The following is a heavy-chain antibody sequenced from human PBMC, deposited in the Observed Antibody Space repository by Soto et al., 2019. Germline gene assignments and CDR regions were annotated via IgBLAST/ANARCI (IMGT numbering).Heavy chain of an antibody. Sequence: ASVKVSCKASGYTFTSYYMHWVRQAPGQGLEWMGIINPSGGSTSYAQKFQGRVTMTRDTSTSTVYMELSSLRSGDTAVYYCARVPYYYGSGTNTGDYYYYGMDVWGQGTTVTVSS. CDR1: GYTFTSYY. CDR3: ARVPYYYGSGTNTGDYYYYGMDV. V-gene: IGHV1-46*01. D-gene: IGHD3-10*01. J-gene: IGHJ6*02. CDR2: INPSGGST.